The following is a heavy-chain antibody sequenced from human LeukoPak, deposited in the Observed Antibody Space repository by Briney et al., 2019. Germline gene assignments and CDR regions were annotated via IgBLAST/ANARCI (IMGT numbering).Heavy chain of an antibody. Sequence: PSQTLPLTCTVSGGSITSADSHWSWIRQHPGQGLEWIGYISYSGSTSYCPSLKSRVAISLGTSKNQFSLKLTSVTAADTAVYYCVRVRTGTSCYDYWGQGARVTVSS. CDR2: ISYSGST. CDR3: VRVRTGTSCYDY. V-gene: IGHV4-31*03. CDR1: GGSITSADSH. J-gene: IGHJ4*02. D-gene: IGHD2-2*01.